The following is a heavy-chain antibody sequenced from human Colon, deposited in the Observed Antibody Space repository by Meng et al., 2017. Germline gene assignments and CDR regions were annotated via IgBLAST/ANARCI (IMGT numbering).Heavy chain of an antibody. J-gene: IGHJ5*02. CDR2: IYHGGNT. CDR3: SRGVVAGAMVWFDP. Sequence: QVQLPESGPGLVKPSGTLSLPCAVSGGSINSSNWWLWVRQPPGKGLEWLGEIYHGGNTNYNPSLKSRVTLSLDKSKNQFSLRLTSVTAADTAMYYCSRGVVAGAMVWFDPWGPGTLVTVSS. V-gene: IGHV4-4*02. CDR1: GGSINSSNW. D-gene: IGHD2-2*01.